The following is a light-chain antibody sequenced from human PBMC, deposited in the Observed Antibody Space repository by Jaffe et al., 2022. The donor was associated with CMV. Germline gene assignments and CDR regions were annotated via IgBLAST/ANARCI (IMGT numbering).Light chain of an antibody. CDR3: QQYDNLPIT. J-gene: IGKJ5*01. CDR2: DAS. Sequence: DIQMTQSPSSLSASVGDRVTITCQASQDISNFLNWFQQKPGKAPELLIYDASNLETGVPSRFSGSGSGTDFTFTISSLQPGDIATYYCQQYDNLPITFGQGTRLEIK. V-gene: IGKV1-33*01. CDR1: QDISNF.